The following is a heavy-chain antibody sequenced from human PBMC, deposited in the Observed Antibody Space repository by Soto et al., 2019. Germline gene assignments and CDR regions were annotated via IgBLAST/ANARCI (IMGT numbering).Heavy chain of an antibody. CDR1: GGTFSSYT. CDR2: IIPILGIA. J-gene: IGHJ4*02. Sequence: GASVKVSCKASGGTFSSYTISWVRQAPGQGLEWMGRIIPILGIANYAQKFQGRVTITADKSTSTAYMELSSLRSEDTAVYYCARDPVEHSGYDPLFDYWGQGTLVTVSS. D-gene: IGHD5-12*01. V-gene: IGHV1-69*04. CDR3: ARDPVEHSGYDPLFDY.